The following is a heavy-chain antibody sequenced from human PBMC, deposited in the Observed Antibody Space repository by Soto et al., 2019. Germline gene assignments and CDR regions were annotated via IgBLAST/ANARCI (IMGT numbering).Heavy chain of an antibody. CDR2: INHSGST. CDR3: GRESGYDRDVDY. CDR1: GGSFSGYY. J-gene: IGHJ4*02. V-gene: IGHV4-34*01. Sequence: SETLSLTCAVYGGSFSGYYWSWIRQPPGKGLEWIGEINHSGSTNYNPSLKSRVTISVDTSKNQFSLKLSSVTAADTAVYYCGRESGYDRDVDYWGQGTLVTVSS. D-gene: IGHD5-12*01.